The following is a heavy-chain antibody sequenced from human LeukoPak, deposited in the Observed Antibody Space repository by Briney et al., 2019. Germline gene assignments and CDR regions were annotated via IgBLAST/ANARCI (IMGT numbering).Heavy chain of an antibody. J-gene: IGHJ4*02. CDR3: AKMTFAARPYFDD. V-gene: IGHV3-23*01. CDR1: GITFSSSP. CDR2: ISGGDHST. D-gene: IGHD6-6*01. Sequence: GGSLRLSCAASGITFSSSPMSWVRQAPGKGLEWVSAISGGDHSTYYADSVKGRFTISRNNSEKSLYLQMNSLRDEDTAIYYCAKMTFAARPYFDDWGQGTLVTVSS.